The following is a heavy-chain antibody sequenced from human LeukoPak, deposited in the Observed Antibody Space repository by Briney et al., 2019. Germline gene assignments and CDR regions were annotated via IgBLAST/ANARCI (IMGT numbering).Heavy chain of an antibody. J-gene: IGHJ4*02. CDR2: IYYSGST. CDR3: ARGGFYCSSTGCYYFDY. V-gene: IGHV4-59*01. D-gene: IGHD2-2*01. CDR1: GGSISSYY. Sequence: SETLSLTCTVSGGSISSYYWSWIRQPPGKGLEWIGYIYYSGSTNYNPSLKSRVTISVDTSKNQFSLKLSSVTAADTAVYYCARGGFYCSSTGCYYFDYWGQGTLVTVSS.